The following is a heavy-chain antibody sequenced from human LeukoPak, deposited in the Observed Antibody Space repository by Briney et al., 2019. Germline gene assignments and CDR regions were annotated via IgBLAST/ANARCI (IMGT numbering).Heavy chain of an antibody. Sequence: ASVKVSRKASGGTFSSYAISWVRQAPGQGLEWMGRIIPILGIANYAQKFKGRVTITADKPTSTAYMKLSSLRSEDTAVYYCARVRTADYYDSSGYYYWGQGPLVTVSS. CDR1: GGTFSSYA. CDR2: IIPILGIA. CDR3: ARVRTADYYDSSGYYY. J-gene: IGHJ4*02. V-gene: IGHV1-69*04. D-gene: IGHD3-22*01.